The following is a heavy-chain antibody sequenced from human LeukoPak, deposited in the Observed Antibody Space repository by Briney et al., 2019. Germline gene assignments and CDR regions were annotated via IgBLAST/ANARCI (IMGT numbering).Heavy chain of an antibody. CDR3: TTWDGVN. J-gene: IGHJ3*01. CDR1: GFTVSNDL. CDR2: IKSRTDGGTT. Sequence: GGSLRLSCAASGFTVSNDLMTWVRQAPGKGLERVGHIKSRTDGGTTDCAAPLKGRFTISRDDSKNTLYLQMNSLKTEDTAVYYCTTWDGVNWGQGTMVTVSS. V-gene: IGHV3-15*01. D-gene: IGHD1-26*01.